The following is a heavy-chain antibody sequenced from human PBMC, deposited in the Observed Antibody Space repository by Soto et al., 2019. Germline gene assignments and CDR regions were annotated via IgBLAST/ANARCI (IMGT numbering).Heavy chain of an antibody. Sequence: SLQSRVTMEVDTSKNQFSLKLRSVTAEDTAVYYCATMAEIPGPVDSWGQGTLVTVSS. J-gene: IGHJ4*02. D-gene: IGHD2-2*02. CDR3: ATMAEIPGPVDS. V-gene: IGHV4-28*01.